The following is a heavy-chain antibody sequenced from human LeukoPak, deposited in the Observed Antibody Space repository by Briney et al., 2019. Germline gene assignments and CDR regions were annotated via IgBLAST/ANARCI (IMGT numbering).Heavy chain of an antibody. Sequence: PSETLSLTCTVAGGSISSYYWSWIRQPAGKGLEWIGRTHTSGSTKYNPSLKSRVTMSGDTSKNQFLLKLTSVTAADTAVYYCARDKYYYDSSGYYYFDYWGQGTLDTVSS. CDR2: THTSGST. CDR3: ARDKYYYDSSGYYYFDY. J-gene: IGHJ4*02. V-gene: IGHV4-4*07. CDR1: GGSISSYY. D-gene: IGHD3-22*01.